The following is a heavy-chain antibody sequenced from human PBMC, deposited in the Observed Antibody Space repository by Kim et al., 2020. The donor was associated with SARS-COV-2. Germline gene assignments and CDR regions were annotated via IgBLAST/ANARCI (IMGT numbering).Heavy chain of an antibody. J-gene: IGHJ6*02. V-gene: IGHV1-3*01. CDR3: ASFCAWLGTSAGMDG. Sequence: ASVKVSCKASGYTFTSYAMHWVRQAPGQRLEWMGWINAGNGNTKYSQKFQGRVTITRDTSASTAYMELSSLRSEDTAVYYCASFCAWLGTSAGMDGWGRGTTVTVSS. CDR2: INAGNGNT. CDR1: GYTFTSYA. D-gene: IGHD3-22*01.